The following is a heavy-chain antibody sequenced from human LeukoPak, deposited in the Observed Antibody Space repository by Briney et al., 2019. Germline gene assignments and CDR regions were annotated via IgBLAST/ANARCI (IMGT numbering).Heavy chain of an antibody. J-gene: IGHJ4*02. CDR2: IYHSGST. Sequence: SETLSLTCTVSGYSISSGYYWGWIRQPPGKGLEWIGSIYHSGSTYYNPSLKSRVTISVDTSKNQFSLKLSSVTAADTAVYYCARDRGHPPYFDYWGQGTLVTVSS. CDR3: ARDRGHPPYFDY. V-gene: IGHV4-38-2*02. CDR1: GYSISSGYY.